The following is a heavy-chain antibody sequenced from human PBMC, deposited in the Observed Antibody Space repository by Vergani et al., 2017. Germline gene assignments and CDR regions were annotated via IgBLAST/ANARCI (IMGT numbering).Heavy chain of an antibody. CDR1: GFTFDDYA. J-gene: IGHJ3*02. Sequence: EVQLVESGGVVVQPGGSLRLSCAASGFTFDDYAMHWVRQAPGKGLEWFSLISWDGGSTYYADSVKGRFTISRDNSKNSLYLQMNSLRAEDTALYYCAKDGGLRYFDWLTPSGAFDSWRQGTIVTVSS. CDR3: AKDGGLRYFDWLTPSGAFDS. D-gene: IGHD3-9*01. CDR2: ISWDGGST. V-gene: IGHV3-43D*03.